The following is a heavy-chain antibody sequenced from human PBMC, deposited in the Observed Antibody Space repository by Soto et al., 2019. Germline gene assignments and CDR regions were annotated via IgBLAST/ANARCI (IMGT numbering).Heavy chain of an antibody. Sequence: QVQLVQSGAEVKKPGASVKVSCKASGYTFTSYDINWVRQATGQGLEWMGWMNPNSGTTGYAQKFQGRVTMTRNTSITTAYMALSSLRSEDTAVYYCARAISGSYRFDYWGQGTLVTVSS. V-gene: IGHV1-8*01. CDR3: ARAISGSYRFDY. J-gene: IGHJ4*02. D-gene: IGHD1-26*01. CDR1: GYTFTSYD. CDR2: MNPNSGTT.